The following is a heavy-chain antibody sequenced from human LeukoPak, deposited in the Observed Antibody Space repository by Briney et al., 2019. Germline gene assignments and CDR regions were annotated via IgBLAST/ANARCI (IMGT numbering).Heavy chain of an antibody. CDR1: GYSFTSYW. CDR2: IYPGDSDT. Sequence: GESLKISCKGSGYSFTSYWIGWVRQMPGKGLEWMGIIYPGDSDTRYSPSFQGQVTISADKSISTAYLQWSSLKASDTAMYYCARRKFYYDSSGYYYSESNNWFDPWGQGTLVTVSS. J-gene: IGHJ5*02. CDR3: ARRKFYYDSSGYYYSESNNWFDP. D-gene: IGHD3-22*01. V-gene: IGHV5-51*01.